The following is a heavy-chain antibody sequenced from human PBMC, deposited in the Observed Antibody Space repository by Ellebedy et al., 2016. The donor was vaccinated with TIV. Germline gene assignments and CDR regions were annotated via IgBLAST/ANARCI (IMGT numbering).Heavy chain of an antibody. J-gene: IGHJ4*02. D-gene: IGHD1-26*01. CDR3: ARRQDSGSYSRYDY. CDR2: FYPFDPAP. V-gene: IGHV5-51*01. Sequence: GGSLRLSXKASGYKFRNYYIVWLRQTSGKGLEWMAYFYPFDPAPIYSPSFQGQVTISADKSISTAYLQWSSLEASDTAMYYCARRQDSGSYSRYDYWGQGTLVTVSS. CDR1: GYKFRNYY.